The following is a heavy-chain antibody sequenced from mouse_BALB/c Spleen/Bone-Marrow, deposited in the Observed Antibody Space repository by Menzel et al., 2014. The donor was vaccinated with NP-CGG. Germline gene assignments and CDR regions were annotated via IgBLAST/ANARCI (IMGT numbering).Heavy chain of an antibody. CDR1: GFNIKDTY. Sequence: EVKLQDSGAELVKPGASVKLSCTASGFNIKDTYMHWVKQRPEQGLEWIGRIDPANGNTKYDPKFQGKATITADTSSNTAYLQLSSLTSEDTAVYYCAAYYRYLAWFAYWGQGTLVTVSA. J-gene: IGHJ3*01. CDR2: IDPANGNT. D-gene: IGHD2-14*01. CDR3: AAYYRYLAWFAY. V-gene: IGHV14-3*02.